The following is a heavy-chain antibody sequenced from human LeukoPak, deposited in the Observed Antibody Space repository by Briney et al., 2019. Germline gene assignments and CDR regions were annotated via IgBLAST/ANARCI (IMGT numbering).Heavy chain of an antibody. J-gene: IGHJ2*01. CDR3: ARENYYTSGSFSYWYFDL. CDR2: ISSSTSSI. Sequence: GSLRLSCAASGFTFSDYSMNWVRQAPGKGLEWVSSISSSTSSIYYADSVKGRFTISRDNAKNSLYLQMNSLRAEDTAVYYCARENYYTSGSFSYWYFDLWGRGTLVTVSS. V-gene: IGHV3-21*01. CDR1: GFTFSDYS. D-gene: IGHD3-10*01.